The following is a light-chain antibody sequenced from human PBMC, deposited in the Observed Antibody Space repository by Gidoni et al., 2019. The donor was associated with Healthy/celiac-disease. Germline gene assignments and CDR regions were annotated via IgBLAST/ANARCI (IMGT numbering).Light chain of an antibody. CDR3: QQYNNWPRT. CDR2: GAS. V-gene: IGKV3-15*01. J-gene: IGKJ1*01. CDR1: QSVSST. Sequence: EIVLPHPPATLSVSPGERATLSCRASQSVSSTLAWYQQKPGQAPRLLIYGASTRATGIPARFSGSGSGTEFTLTISSLQSEDFAVYYCQQYNNWPRTFXQXTKVEIK.